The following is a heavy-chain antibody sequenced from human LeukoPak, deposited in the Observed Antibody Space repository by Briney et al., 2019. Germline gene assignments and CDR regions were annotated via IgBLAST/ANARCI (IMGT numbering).Heavy chain of an antibody. CDR3: ARERSGQWLINYFDY. CDR1: GFTFSDYG. Sequence: GRSLRLSCAASGFTFSDYGMHWVRQAPGKGLEWVAAIWYDGSNKYYADSVKGRFTISRDNSKNTLYLQMNSLRDEDTAGYYCARERSGQWLINYFDYWGQGTLVTVSS. J-gene: IGHJ4*02. V-gene: IGHV3-33*01. D-gene: IGHD6-19*01. CDR2: IWYDGSNK.